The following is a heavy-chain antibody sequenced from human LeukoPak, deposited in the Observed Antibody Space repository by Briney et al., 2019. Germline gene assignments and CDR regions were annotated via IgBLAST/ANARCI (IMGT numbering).Heavy chain of an antibody. D-gene: IGHD6-6*01. CDR1: GFTFRSYT. Sequence: PGGSLRLSCAASGFTFRSYTMIWVRQAPGKGLEWVSSISTSSSYIYYADSMKGRFTISRDNAKNSLYLQMNSLRAEDTAVYYCAKSIAARPEEDYYYYGMDVWGQGTTVTVSS. CDR2: ISTSSSYI. CDR3: AKSIAARPEEDYYYYGMDV. J-gene: IGHJ6*02. V-gene: IGHV3-21*01.